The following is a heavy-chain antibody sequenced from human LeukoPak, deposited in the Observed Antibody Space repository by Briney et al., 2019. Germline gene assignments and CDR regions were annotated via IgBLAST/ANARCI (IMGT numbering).Heavy chain of an antibody. Sequence: GGSLRLSCAASGFTFSSNWMHWVCQAPGKGLVWVSRSNEDGSTTNYADSVKGRFTISRYNAKNTLYLQMNSLTAEDTAVYYCVRDLGGRSGHWGQGTLVTVSS. V-gene: IGHV3-74*01. CDR1: GFTFSSNW. CDR3: VRDLGGRSGH. CDR2: SNEDGSTT. D-gene: IGHD1-26*01. J-gene: IGHJ4*02.